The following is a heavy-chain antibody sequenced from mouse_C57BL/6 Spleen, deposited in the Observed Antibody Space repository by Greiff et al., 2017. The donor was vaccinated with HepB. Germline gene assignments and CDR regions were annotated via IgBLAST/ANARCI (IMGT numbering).Heavy chain of an antibody. V-gene: IGHV14-4*01. J-gene: IGHJ2*01. CDR3: TTGPYYFDY. CDR1: GFNIKDDY. Sequence: EVQLVESGAELVRPGASVKLSCTASGFNIKDDYMHWVKQRPEQGLEWIGWIDPENGDTEYASKFQGKATITADTSSNTAYLQLSSLTSEDTAVYYCTTGPYYFDYWGQGTTLTVSS. CDR2: IDPENGDT.